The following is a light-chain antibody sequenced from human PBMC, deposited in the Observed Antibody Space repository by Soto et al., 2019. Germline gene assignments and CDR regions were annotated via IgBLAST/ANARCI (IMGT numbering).Light chain of an antibody. CDR3: QLFGSSPRYT. CDR1: ESVTSTY. Sequence: EIVLTQSPGALSLSPGERATLSCRTSESVTSTYLAWYQQKPGQPPRLLIYGASNRATGIPDRFSGSGSGTDFTLTISRLEPEDFAVYYCQLFGSSPRYTFGRGTKLEI. J-gene: IGKJ2*01. CDR2: GAS. V-gene: IGKV3-20*01.